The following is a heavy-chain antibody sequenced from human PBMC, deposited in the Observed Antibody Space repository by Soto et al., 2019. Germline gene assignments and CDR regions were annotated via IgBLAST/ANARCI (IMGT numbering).Heavy chain of an antibody. D-gene: IGHD5-18*01. CDR3: AKNIYKYGSRFDC. Sequence: EVQVLESGGGLVQPGGSLRLSCAASGFILSTSAMSWVRQAPGNGLEWVSTITDSGTQTYYADSVTGRFTISRDNSKNTLHLQMSSLRVEDTAVYYCAKNIYKYGSRFDCWGQGTLVTVSS. CDR1: GFILSTSA. CDR2: ITDSGTQT. V-gene: IGHV3-23*01. J-gene: IGHJ4*02.